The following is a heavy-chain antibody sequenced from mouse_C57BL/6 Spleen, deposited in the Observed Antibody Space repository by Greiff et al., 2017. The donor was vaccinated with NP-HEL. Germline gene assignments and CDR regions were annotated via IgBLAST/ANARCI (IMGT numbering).Heavy chain of an antibody. V-gene: IGHV6-6*01. CDR2: IRNKANNHAT. CDR3: TRDGYYEGAMDY. CDR1: GFTFSDAW. J-gene: IGHJ4*01. D-gene: IGHD2-3*01. Sequence: EVQVVESGGGLVQPGGSMKLSCAASGFTFSDAWMDWVRQSPEKGLEWVAEIRNKANNHATYYAESVKGRFTISRDDSKSSVYLQMNSLRAEDTGIYYCTRDGYYEGAMDYWGQGTSVTVSS.